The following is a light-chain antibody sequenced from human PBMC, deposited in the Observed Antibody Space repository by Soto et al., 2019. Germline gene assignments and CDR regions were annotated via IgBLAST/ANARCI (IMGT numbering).Light chain of an antibody. J-gene: IGKJ2*01. V-gene: IGKV1-39*01. CDR1: QSISTS. CDR3: QQSYNSPRT. CDR2: AAS. Sequence: DIQMTQSPSSLSASVGGRVTITCRASQSISTSLNWYQQKPGKAPKFLIYAASSLQSGVPSRFSGSGSGTDFTLTISSLQPEDFATYYCQQSYNSPRTFGQGTKVEIK.